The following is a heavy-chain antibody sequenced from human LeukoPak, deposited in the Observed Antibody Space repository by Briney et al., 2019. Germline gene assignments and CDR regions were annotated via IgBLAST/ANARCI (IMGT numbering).Heavy chain of an antibody. CDR2: LYSGGGA. D-gene: IGHD3-9*01. J-gene: IGHJ3*02. V-gene: IGHV3-66*01. CDR1: GFSVDTNY. Sequence: GGSLRLSCAASGFSVDTNYMTWVRQAPGKGLEWVSVLYSGGGAYYADSVKDRFTISRDYSQNTLLLQMNSLRAEDTALYYCARGKTSDDIIEDAFDIWGQGTMVAVSS. CDR3: ARGKTSDDIIEDAFDI.